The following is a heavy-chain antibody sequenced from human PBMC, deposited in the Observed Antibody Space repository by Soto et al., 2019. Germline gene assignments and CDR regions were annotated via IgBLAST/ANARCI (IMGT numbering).Heavy chain of an antibody. CDR3: AGGSNDYGGPFDY. Sequence: QVQLVQSGAEVQKPGSSVKVSCKASGGGTFSSYVISWVRQAPGQGLERMGGIIPMFSPANYTQQFQGRVTITADGSTSTAYMELSSLRSADTAVYYCAGGSNDYGGPFDYWRQGTLVTVSS. CDR1: GGGTFSSYV. V-gene: IGHV1-69*01. D-gene: IGHD4-17*01. J-gene: IGHJ4*02. CDR2: IIPMFSPA.